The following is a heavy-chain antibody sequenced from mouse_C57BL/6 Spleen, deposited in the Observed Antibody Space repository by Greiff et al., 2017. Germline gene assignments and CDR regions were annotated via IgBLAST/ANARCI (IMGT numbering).Heavy chain of an antibody. Sequence: EVQVVESGGGLVKPGGSLKLSCAASGFTFSDYGMHWVRQAPEKGLEWVAYISSGSSNIYYADTVKGRFTISRDNAKNTLFLQMTSLRSEDTAMYYCARPGAGTDYFDYWGQGTTLTVSS. CDR3: ARPGAGTDYFDY. J-gene: IGHJ2*01. CDR1: GFTFSDYG. V-gene: IGHV5-17*01. CDR2: ISSGSSNI. D-gene: IGHD4-1*01.